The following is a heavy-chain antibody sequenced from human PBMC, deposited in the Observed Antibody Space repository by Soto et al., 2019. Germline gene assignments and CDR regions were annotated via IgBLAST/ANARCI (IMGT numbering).Heavy chain of an antibody. CDR3: AREGGVGVAGSAAFDM. CDR1: GYPVTAYY. CDR2: INPATGAA. J-gene: IGHJ3*02. V-gene: IGHV1-2*02. Sequence: QLHLVQSGAVVKKPGASVTVSCSASGYPVTAYYMHWVRQAPGRGLEWMGGINPATGAAKYTQTFQGRVTMTRDPSTSTVFMELSGLTSEDTAVFYCAREGGVGVAGSAAFDMWGQGTLVTVSS. D-gene: IGHD3-3*01.